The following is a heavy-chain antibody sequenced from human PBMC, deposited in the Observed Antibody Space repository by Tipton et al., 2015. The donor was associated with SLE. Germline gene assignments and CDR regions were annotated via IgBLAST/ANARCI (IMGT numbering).Heavy chain of an antibody. CDR2: VYHSGST. V-gene: IGHV4-59*08. Sequence: TLSLTCSVAGGSISSDYWTWIRQPPGKGLEWIGYVYHSGSTNYNPSHNSRVTISVDTSKNQFSLRLNSVTAADTAVYYCASPYQPRVWLRLGDAFDIWGQGTTVTVSS. CDR3: ASPYQPRVWLRLGDAFDI. CDR1: GGSISSDY. D-gene: IGHD5-12*01. J-gene: IGHJ3*02.